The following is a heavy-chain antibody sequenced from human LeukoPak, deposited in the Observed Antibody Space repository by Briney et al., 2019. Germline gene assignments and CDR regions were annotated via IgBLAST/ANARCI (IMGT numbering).Heavy chain of an antibody. CDR3: ARDRSPLQLDCSRSSCYAVGGAFDI. J-gene: IGHJ3*02. CDR1: GGTFSSYA. Sequence: SVKVSCKASGGTFSSYAISWVRQAPGQGLEWMGGIIPIFGTANYAQKFQGRVTITADESTSTAYMELSSLRSEDTAVYYCARDRSPLQLDCSRSSCYAVGGAFDIWGQGTMVTVSS. D-gene: IGHD2-2*01. CDR2: IIPIFGTA. V-gene: IGHV1-69*13.